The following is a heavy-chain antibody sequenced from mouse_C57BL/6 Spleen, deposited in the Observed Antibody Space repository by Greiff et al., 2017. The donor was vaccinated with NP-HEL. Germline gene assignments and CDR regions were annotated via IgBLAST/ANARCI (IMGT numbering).Heavy chain of an antibody. Sequence: EVQLQQSGPELVKPGASVKIPCKASGYTFTDYNMDWVKQSHGKSLEWIGDINPNNGGTIYNQKFKGKATLTVDKSSSTAYMELRSLTSEDTAVYYCAVGGDYYGSSYGGYYAMDYGGQGTSVTVSS. CDR1: GYTFTDYN. CDR3: AVGGDYYGSSYGGYYAMDY. D-gene: IGHD1-1*01. CDR2: INPNNGGT. J-gene: IGHJ4*01. V-gene: IGHV1-18*01.